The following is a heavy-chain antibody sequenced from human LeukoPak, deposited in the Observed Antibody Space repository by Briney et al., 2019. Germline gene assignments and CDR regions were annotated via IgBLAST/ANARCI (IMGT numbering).Heavy chain of an antibody. Sequence: GGSLRLSCEASGFTFSNYAMSWVRQAPARGLEWVSSLRGDGDTFYADSVKGRFTLSRDDSRNTVYLHLNNLRVEDTAVYYCARHDAGIAARPFDNWGQGTLVTVSS. D-gene: IGHD6-6*01. J-gene: IGHJ4*02. CDR3: ARHDAGIAARPFDN. CDR1: GFTFSNYA. CDR2: LRGDGDT. V-gene: IGHV3-23*01.